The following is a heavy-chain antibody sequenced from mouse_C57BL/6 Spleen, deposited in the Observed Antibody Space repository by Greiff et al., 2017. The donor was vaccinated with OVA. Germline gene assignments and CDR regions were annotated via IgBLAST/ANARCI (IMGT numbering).Heavy chain of an antibody. D-gene: IGHD2-1*01. CDR2: ISSGSSTI. CDR1: GFTFSDYG. Sequence: EVKLMESGGGLVKPGGSLKLSCAGSGFTFSDYGMHWVRQAPEKGLEWVAYISSGSSTIYYADTVKGRFTISRDNAKNTLFLQMTSLRSEDTAMYYCARNYGNYGGAYAMDYWGQGTSVTVSS. V-gene: IGHV5-17*01. J-gene: IGHJ4*01. CDR3: ARNYGNYGGAYAMDY.